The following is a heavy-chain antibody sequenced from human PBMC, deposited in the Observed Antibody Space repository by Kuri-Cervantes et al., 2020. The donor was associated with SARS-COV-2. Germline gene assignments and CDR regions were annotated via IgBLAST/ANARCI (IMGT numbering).Heavy chain of an antibody. J-gene: IGHJ4*02. Sequence: SETLSLTCTVSGGSIGSSSYFWGWVRLSPGKGLEWIGNLYYGGRTFNNPSLQSRVTISVDTSKNQFSLKMTSMTATDTAVYYCARGQGYHKRDFDYWGQGILVTVSS. CDR1: GGSIGSSSYF. D-gene: IGHD2-2*01. CDR3: ARGQGYHKRDFDY. V-gene: IGHV4-39*01. CDR2: LYYGGRT.